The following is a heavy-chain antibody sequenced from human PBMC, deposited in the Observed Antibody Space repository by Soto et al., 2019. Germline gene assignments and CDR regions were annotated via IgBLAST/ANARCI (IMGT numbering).Heavy chain of an antibody. V-gene: IGHV4-30-2*01. Sequence: SETLSLTCAVSGGSISSGGYSWSWIRQPPGKGLEWIGYIYHSGSTYYNPSLKSRVTISVDRSKNQFSLKLSSVTAADTAVYYCARGIAVAGTLDYWGQGTLVTVSS. J-gene: IGHJ4*02. D-gene: IGHD6-19*01. CDR1: GGSISSGGYS. CDR3: ARGIAVAGTLDY. CDR2: IYHSGST.